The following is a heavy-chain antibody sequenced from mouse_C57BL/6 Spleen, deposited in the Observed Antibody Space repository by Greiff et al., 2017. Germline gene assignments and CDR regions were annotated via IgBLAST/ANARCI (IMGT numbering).Heavy chain of an antibody. Sequence: VQLQQSGAELVKPGASVKISCKASGYAFSSYWMNWVKQRPGQGLEWIGQIYPGDGDTNYNGKFKGKATLTADKSSSTAYMQLSSLTSEDSAVYFCARLYYSIPYYAMDYWGQGTSVTVSS. J-gene: IGHJ4*01. V-gene: IGHV1-80*01. CDR2: IYPGDGDT. D-gene: IGHD2-5*01. CDR1: GYAFSSYW. CDR3: ARLYYSIPYYAMDY.